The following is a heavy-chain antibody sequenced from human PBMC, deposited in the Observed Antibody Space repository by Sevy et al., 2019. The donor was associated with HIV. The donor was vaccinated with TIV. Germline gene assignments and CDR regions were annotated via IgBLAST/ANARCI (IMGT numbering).Heavy chain of an antibody. Sequence: GGSLRLSCAASGFTFSSYSMNWVRQAPGKGLEWVSSISSSSSHIYYADSVKGRFTISRDNAKNSPYLQMNSLRAEDTAVYYCARLDYGDYVLLSADYYYYGMDVWGQGTTVTVSS. J-gene: IGHJ6*02. CDR1: GFTFSSYS. V-gene: IGHV3-21*01. CDR3: ARLDYGDYVLLSADYYYYGMDV. D-gene: IGHD4-17*01. CDR2: ISSSSSHI.